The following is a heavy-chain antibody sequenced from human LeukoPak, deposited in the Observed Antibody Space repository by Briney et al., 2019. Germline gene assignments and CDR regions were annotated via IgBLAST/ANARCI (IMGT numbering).Heavy chain of an antibody. D-gene: IGHD1-1*01. CDR1: GFTFSSSA. Sequence: GGSLRLSCAASGFTFSSSAMSWVRQAPGKGLEWVSAISNNGGYTYYADSVKGRFTISRDNSKNTLYLQMNSLRVEDTAVYYCAKDRNDWKQGIDSWGQGTLVTVST. J-gene: IGHJ4*02. CDR3: AKDRNDWKQGIDS. V-gene: IGHV3-23*01. CDR2: ISNNGGYT.